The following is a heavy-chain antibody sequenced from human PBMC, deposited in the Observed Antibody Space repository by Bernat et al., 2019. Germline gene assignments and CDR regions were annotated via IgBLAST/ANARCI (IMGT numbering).Heavy chain of an antibody. V-gene: IGHV3-7*03. D-gene: IGHD6-13*01. CDR3: ASSEPRGAAAGTFDY. J-gene: IGHJ4*02. CDR1: GFTFSSYA. Sequence: EVQLLESGGGLVQPGGSLRLSCAASGFTFSSYAMSWVRQAPGKGLEWVANIKQDGSENYYVDSVKGRFTISRDNAKNSLYLQMNSLRAEDTAVYYCASSEPRGAAAGTFDYWGQGTLVTVSS. CDR2: IKQDGSEN.